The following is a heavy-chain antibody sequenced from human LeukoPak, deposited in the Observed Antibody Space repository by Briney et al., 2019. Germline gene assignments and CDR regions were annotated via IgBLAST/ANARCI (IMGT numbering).Heavy chain of an antibody. J-gene: IGHJ6*03. D-gene: IGHD3-9*01. CDR2: IYYSGST. CDR1: GGSISSSSYY. V-gene: IGHV4-39*07. CDR3: ARVVGNPFDWSYYYYYMDV. Sequence: KPSETLSLTCTVSGGSISSSSYYWGWIRQPPGTGLEWIGSIYYSGSTYYNPSLKSRVTISVDTSKNQFSLKLSSVTAADTAVYYCARVVGNPFDWSYYYYYMDVWGKGTTVTVSS.